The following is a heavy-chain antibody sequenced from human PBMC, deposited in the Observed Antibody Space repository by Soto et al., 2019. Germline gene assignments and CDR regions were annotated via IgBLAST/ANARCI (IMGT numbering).Heavy chain of an antibody. CDR2: ISGSGGST. V-gene: IGHV3-23*01. D-gene: IGHD2-2*01. CDR1: GFTFSSYA. Sequence: VGSLRLSCAASGFTFSSYAMSWVRQAPGKGLEWVSAISGSGGSTYYADSVKGRFTISRDNPKNTLYLQMNSLRAEDTAVYYCVKEKSRAGAFDTWGQGTMVTVSS. J-gene: IGHJ3*02. CDR3: VKEKSRAGAFDT.